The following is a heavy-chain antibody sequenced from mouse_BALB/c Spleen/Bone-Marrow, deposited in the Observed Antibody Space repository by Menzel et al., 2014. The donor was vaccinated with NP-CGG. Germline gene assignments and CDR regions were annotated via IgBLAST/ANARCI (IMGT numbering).Heavy chain of an antibody. Sequence: EVKLKGSGAELAKPGASVKLSCTAPDFNIKDAYMHWVKQRPDQGLEWIARIDPATVNTKYDTKFQGKPTITADTSSNTAYLLLSSLTSEDTAVYYCAVYYYGRSSFAYWGQGTLVTVSA. CDR2: IDPATVNT. D-gene: IGHD1-1*01. CDR1: DFNIKDAY. CDR3: AVYYYGRSSFAY. V-gene: IGHV14-3*02. J-gene: IGHJ3*01.